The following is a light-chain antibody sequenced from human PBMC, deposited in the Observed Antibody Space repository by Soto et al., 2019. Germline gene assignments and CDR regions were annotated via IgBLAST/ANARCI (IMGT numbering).Light chain of an antibody. CDR2: DAS. CDR3: KQYNSHWT. CDR1: QRIDNY. V-gene: IGKV1-5*01. Sequence: IQVTQSPSSLSASVGDRGTITSRASQRIDNYLNWYHQKPGKAPKXLIYDASTLQSGVQSRFSGSGSGTEFTLTIRSLQPDDFATYYCKQYNSHWTCGQGTKVDIK. J-gene: IGKJ1*01.